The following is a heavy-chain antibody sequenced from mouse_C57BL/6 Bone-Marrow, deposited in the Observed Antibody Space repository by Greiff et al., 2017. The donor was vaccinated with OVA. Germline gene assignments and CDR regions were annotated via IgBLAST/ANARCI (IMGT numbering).Heavy chain of an antibody. Sequence: QVQLQQPGAELVRPGSSVKLSCKASGYTFTSYWMHWVKQRPIQGLEWIGNIDPSDSETHYNQKFKDKATLTVDKSSSTAYMQLSSLTSEDSAVYYCARGGYSNYEGSLDYWGQGTTLTVSS. CDR2: IDPSDSET. CDR3: ARGGYSNYEGSLDY. V-gene: IGHV1-52*01. J-gene: IGHJ2*01. CDR1: GYTFTSYW. D-gene: IGHD2-5*01.